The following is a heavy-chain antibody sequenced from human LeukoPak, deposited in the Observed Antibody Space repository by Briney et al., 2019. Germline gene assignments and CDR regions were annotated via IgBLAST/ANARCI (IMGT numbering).Heavy chain of an antibody. J-gene: IGHJ4*02. V-gene: IGHV4-61*02. Sequence: SGTLSLTCTVSGGSISSGSYYWSWIRQPAGKGLEWIGRIYTSGSTNYNPSLKSRVTISVDASKNQFSLKLSSVTAADTAVYYCARDFWSGYPFFWGQGTLVTVSS. CDR1: GGSISSGSYY. CDR2: IYTSGST. CDR3: ARDFWSGYPFF. D-gene: IGHD3-3*01.